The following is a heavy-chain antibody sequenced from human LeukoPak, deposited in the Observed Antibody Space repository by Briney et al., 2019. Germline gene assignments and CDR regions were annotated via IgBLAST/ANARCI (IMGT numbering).Heavy chain of an antibody. J-gene: IGHJ4*02. V-gene: IGHV4-39*07. CDR2: IYYSGST. Sequence: SETLSLTCTVSGGSITSRSYYWGWIRQPPGKGLEWIANIYYSGSTYYNPSLMGRVAISVDMSENHISLQLTSVTAADSAVYYCAREGGPYRPLDYSGQGTLVTVSS. CDR3: AREGGPYRPLDY. CDR1: GGSITSRSYY.